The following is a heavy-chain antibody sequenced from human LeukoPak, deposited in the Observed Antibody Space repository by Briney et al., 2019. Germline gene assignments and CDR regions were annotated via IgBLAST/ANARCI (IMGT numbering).Heavy chain of an antibody. Sequence: SETLSLTCAVYGGSFSGYYWSWIRQPPGKGLEWIGEINHSGSTNYNPSLKSRVTISVDTSKNQFSLKLSSVTAADTAVYYCARGPVATMVRGVKIGPPLDYWGQGTLVTVSS. D-gene: IGHD3-10*01. CDR3: ARGPVATMVRGVKIGPPLDY. V-gene: IGHV4-34*01. J-gene: IGHJ4*02. CDR1: GGSFSGYY. CDR2: INHSGST.